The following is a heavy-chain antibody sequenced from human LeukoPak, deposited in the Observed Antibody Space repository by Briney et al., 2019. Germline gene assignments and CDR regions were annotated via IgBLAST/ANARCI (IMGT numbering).Heavy chain of an antibody. Sequence: GGSLRLSCAASGFTFCSYDMNWVRQAPGKGLEWVSYISSSGSSIFYADSVKGRFTISRDNAKNSLYLQINSLRAEDTAVYYCARDLGDYVGYDASDIWGQGTMVTVSS. CDR1: GFTFCSYD. CDR3: ARDLGDYVGYDASDI. V-gene: IGHV3-48*03. D-gene: IGHD4-17*01. CDR2: ISSSGSSI. J-gene: IGHJ3*02.